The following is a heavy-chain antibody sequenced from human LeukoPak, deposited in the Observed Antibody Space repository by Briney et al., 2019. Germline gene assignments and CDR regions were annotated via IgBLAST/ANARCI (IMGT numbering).Heavy chain of an antibody. CDR1: GYSFTSYW. D-gene: IGHD3-3*01. V-gene: IGHV5-51*01. CDR3: ARGLYYDFWSGYVSPNWFDP. Sequence: GESLKISCKGSGYSFTSYWIGWVRQMPGKGLEWMGIIYPGDSDTRYSPSFQGQVTISADKSISTAYLQWSSLKASDTAMYYCARGLYYDFWSGYVSPNWFDPWGQGTLVTVSS. CDR2: IYPGDSDT. J-gene: IGHJ5*02.